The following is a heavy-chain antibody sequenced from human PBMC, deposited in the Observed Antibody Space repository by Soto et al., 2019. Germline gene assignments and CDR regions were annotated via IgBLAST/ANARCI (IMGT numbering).Heavy chain of an antibody. CDR1: GDSVSSTLAS. V-gene: IGHV6-1*01. J-gene: IGHJ5*02. Sequence: TLSLTCAIPGDSVSSTLASWNCISQSPSRGLEWLGRTYYRSKWYNDYAVSVKSRITINPDTSKNQFSLQLNSVTPEDTAVYYCARGLPNRGFDPWGQGTLVTVSS. D-gene: IGHD7-27*01. CDR2: TYYRSKWYN. CDR3: ARGLPNRGFDP.